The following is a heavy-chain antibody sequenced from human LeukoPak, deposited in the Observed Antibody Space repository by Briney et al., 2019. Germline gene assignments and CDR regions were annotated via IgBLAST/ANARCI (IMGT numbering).Heavy chain of an antibody. J-gene: IGHJ4*02. Sequence: GGSLRLSCAASGFIFSSYWMAWVRQAPGKGLEWVANIKEDGSDKNYVDSVKGRFTISRDNAKNSLYLQMNSLRVEDTAVYYCAKLAKYFYGAETFYFFEHWGQGTPVTASS. V-gene: IGHV3-7*01. D-gene: IGHD3-10*01. CDR2: IKEDGSDK. CDR3: AKLAKYFYGAETFYFFEH. CDR1: GFIFSSYW.